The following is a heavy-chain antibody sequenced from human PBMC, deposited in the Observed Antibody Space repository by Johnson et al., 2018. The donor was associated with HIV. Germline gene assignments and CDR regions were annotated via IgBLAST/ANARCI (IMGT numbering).Heavy chain of an antibody. Sequence: VQLVESGGGLIQPGGSMRLSCAASGFTFDDYGMSWVRQAPGKGLEWVSGINWNGGSTGYADSVKGRFTISRDNAKNTLYLQMNSLRVEDTALYYWAKWDLGVFKNPLDMWGQGTMVTVSS. D-gene: IGHD3-3*01. CDR3: AKWDLGVFKNPLDM. V-gene: IGHV3-20*04. J-gene: IGHJ3*02. CDR2: INWNGGST. CDR1: GFTFDDYG.